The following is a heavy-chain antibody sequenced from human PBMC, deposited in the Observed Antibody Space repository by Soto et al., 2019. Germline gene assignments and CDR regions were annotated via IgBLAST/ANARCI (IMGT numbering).Heavy chain of an antibody. D-gene: IGHD3-10*01. V-gene: IGHV1-69*13. Sequence: SVKVSCKASGGTFSSYAISWVRQAPGQGLEWMGGIIPIFGTANYAQKFQGRVTITADESTSTAYMELSSLRSEDTAVYYCARNYPILQSPYYFDYWGQGTLVTVSS. CDR2: IIPIFGTA. CDR3: ARNYPILQSPYYFDY. J-gene: IGHJ4*02. CDR1: GGTFSSYA.